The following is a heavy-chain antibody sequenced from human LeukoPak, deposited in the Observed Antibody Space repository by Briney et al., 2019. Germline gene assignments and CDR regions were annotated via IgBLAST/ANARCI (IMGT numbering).Heavy chain of an antibody. Sequence: GGSQTLSCAPSGLPLNSYAIRWARQSPEKGREWGSDMSGSGGSTYYADSVKGRFSISRDNSKNPLYLQMDSLRAEDTAVYYCAKSVLRFLEWLSPDYWGEGTLVTVSS. CDR3: AKSVLRFLEWLSPDY. D-gene: IGHD3-3*01. CDR1: GLPLNSYA. CDR2: MSGSGGST. J-gene: IGHJ4*02. V-gene: IGHV3-23*01.